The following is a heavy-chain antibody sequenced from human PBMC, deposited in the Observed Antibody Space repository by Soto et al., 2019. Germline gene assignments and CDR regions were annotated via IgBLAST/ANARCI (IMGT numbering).Heavy chain of an antibody. D-gene: IGHD6-13*01. CDR1: GFSPSTSGVA. J-gene: IGHJ6*02. Sequence: ASGPTLVHPTQTITLTCTFSGFSPSTSGVAVGWIRQPPGKALEWLGLIYWNDDKRYSASLKSRLTISKDTSKNPVVLTVTNMDPVDTATYYCAHRPGVPGTYYYYYGMDVWGQGTTVTVSS. V-gene: IGHV2-5*01. CDR3: AHRPGVPGTYYYYYGMDV. CDR2: IYWNDDK.